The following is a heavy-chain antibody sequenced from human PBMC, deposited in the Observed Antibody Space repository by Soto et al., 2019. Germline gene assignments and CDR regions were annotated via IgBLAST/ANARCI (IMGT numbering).Heavy chain of an antibody. D-gene: IGHD6-13*01. CDR3: LTQPGPAGYSSSWSKIDY. J-gene: IGHJ4*02. V-gene: IGHV1-46*01. CDR2: INPSGGST. Sequence: QVQLVQSGAEVKKPGASVKVSCKASGYTFTSYYMHWARQAPGQGLEWMGIINPSGGSTSYAQKFQGRVTMTRDTSTSTVYMELSSLRSEDTAVYYCLTQPGPAGYSSSWSKIDYWGQGTLVTVSS. CDR1: GYTFTSYY.